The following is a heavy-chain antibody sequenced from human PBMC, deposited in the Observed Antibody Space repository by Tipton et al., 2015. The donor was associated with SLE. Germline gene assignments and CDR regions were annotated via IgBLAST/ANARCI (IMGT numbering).Heavy chain of an antibody. CDR1: GDSISTDNYY. J-gene: IGHJ4*02. Sequence: TLSLTCTVSGDSISTDNYYWGWTRQPAGKALEWIGHIYFSGQTYYNPSLKSRVTISVDTSKNQFSLKVNSVTAADTAVYYCARSHDSGKTFDYWGQGTLVTVSS. V-gene: IGHV4-61*09. CDR3: ARSHDSGKTFDY. CDR2: IYFSGQT. D-gene: IGHD3-10*01.